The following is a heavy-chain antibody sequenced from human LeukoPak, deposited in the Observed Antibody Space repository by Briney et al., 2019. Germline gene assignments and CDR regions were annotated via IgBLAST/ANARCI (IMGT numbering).Heavy chain of an antibody. CDR3: ARGPSFGVVTDFDY. V-gene: IGHV4-30-2*01. J-gene: IGHJ4*02. D-gene: IGHD3-3*01. Sequence: PSETLSLTCTVSGGSISSGGYYWSWIRQPPGKGLEWIGYIYHSGSTYYNPSLKSRVTISVDRSKNQFSLKLSSVTAADTAVYYCARGPSFGVVTDFDYWGQGTLVTVSS. CDR1: GGSISSGGYY. CDR2: IYHSGST.